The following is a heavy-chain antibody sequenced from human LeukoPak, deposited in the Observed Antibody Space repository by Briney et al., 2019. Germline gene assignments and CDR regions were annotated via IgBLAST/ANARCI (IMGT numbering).Heavy chain of an antibody. D-gene: IGHD2-2*01. CDR1: GGSISSSSHY. CDR2: MYYSGGT. Sequence: PSETLSLTCTVSGGSISSSSHYWGWIRQPPGKGLEWIGSMYYSGGTYYNPSLKSRVTISIDTSRNQFSLKLNSVTAADTAVYYCARLVRYCSTNSCSPFDYWGQGTLVTVSS. J-gene: IGHJ4*02. CDR3: ARLVRYCSTNSCSPFDY. V-gene: IGHV4-39*01.